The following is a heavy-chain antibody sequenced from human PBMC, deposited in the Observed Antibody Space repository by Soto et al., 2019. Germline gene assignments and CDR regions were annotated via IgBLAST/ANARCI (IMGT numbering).Heavy chain of an antibody. D-gene: IGHD3-10*01. CDR3: ARSVGSGSLNWFDP. CDR1: GGSISSGGYY. CDR2: IYYSGST. J-gene: IGHJ5*02. V-gene: IGHV4-31*02. Sequence: PSETLSLTCTVSGGSISSGGYYWSWIRQHPGKGLEWIGYIYYSGSTYYNPSLKSRVTISVDTSKNQFSLKLSSVTAADTAVYYRARSVGSGSLNWFDPWGHGTLVTVSS.